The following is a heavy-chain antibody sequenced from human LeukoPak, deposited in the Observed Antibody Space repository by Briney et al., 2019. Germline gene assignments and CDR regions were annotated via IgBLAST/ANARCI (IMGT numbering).Heavy chain of an antibody. D-gene: IGHD3-10*01. Sequence: SETLSLTCTVSGDSISSSNCYWGWIRQPPGKGLEWIGSIYFSGGTYYNASLKSRVTISVDTSKNQFSLKLSSVTAADTAVYYCARQNYGYYYYYCMDVWGKGTTVTISS. CDR1: GDSISSSNCY. V-gene: IGHV4-39*01. CDR2: IYFSGGT. J-gene: IGHJ6*03. CDR3: ARQNYGYYYYYCMDV.